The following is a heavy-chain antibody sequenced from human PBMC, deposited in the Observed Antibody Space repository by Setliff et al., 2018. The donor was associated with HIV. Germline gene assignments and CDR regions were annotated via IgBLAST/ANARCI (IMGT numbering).Heavy chain of an antibody. Sequence: PGGSLRLSCAASGFTFSTHGMSWVRQAPGKGLEWVSAISGSGDDTNYADSVKGRFTVSRDNAKSALYLQMNSLRAEDTAVYYCARDGGMGVYYMDVWGKGTTVTVSS. D-gene: IGHD1-26*01. J-gene: IGHJ6*03. CDR1: GFTFSTHG. CDR3: ARDGGMGVYYMDV. CDR2: ISGSGDDT. V-gene: IGHV3-23*01.